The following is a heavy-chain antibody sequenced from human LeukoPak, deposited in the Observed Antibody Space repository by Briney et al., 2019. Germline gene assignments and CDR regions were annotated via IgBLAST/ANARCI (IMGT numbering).Heavy chain of an antibody. Sequence: GGSLRLSCAASGFTFRNSWMTWVRQSPGKGLEWVASINNDGTEKYYGDSVNRRFSVSRDNSKDSLYLQMNFLRPEDASTYYCARDSGYSTFDLWGQGTRVIVSS. D-gene: IGHD5-18*01. CDR1: GFTFRNSW. J-gene: IGHJ4*02. CDR2: INNDGTEK. V-gene: IGHV3-7*01. CDR3: ARDSGYSTFDL.